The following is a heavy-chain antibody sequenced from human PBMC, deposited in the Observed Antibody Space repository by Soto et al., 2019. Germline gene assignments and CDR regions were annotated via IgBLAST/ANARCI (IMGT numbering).Heavy chain of an antibody. V-gene: IGHV3-21*01. CDR2: ISSSSSYI. D-gene: IGHD3-22*01. J-gene: IGHJ5*02. Sequence: TGGSLRLSCAASGFTFISYGMNWVRQAPGKGLEWVSSISSSSSYIYYADSVKGRFTISRDNAKNSLYLQMNSLRAEDTAVYYCATAYYYDSSGEENWFDPWGQGTLVTVSS. CDR3: ATAYYYDSSGEENWFDP. CDR1: GFTFISYG.